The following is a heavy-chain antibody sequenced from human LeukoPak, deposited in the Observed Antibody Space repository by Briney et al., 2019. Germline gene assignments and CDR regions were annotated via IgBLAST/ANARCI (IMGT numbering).Heavy chain of an antibody. D-gene: IGHD3-3*01. Sequence: SETLSLTCTVSGYSISSGYCWGWIRQPPGKGLEWIGSIYHSGSTYYNPSLKSRVTISVDTSKNQFSLKLSSVTAADTAVYYCARQPPDEVYDFWSGYYPRTEFDYWGQGTLATVSS. CDR1: GYSISSGYC. J-gene: IGHJ4*02. CDR2: IYHSGST. CDR3: ARQPPDEVYDFWSGYYPRTEFDY. V-gene: IGHV4-38-2*02.